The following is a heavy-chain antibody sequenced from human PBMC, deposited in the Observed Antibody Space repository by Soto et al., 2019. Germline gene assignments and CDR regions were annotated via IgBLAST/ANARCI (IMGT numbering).Heavy chain of an antibody. CDR2: IYPADSDT. CDR1: GYSFSIYW. D-gene: IGHD5-18*01. Sequence: GESLKISCKASGYSFSIYWIGWVRQMPGKGLEWMGIIYPADSDTRYSPSFQGQVTISADKYINTAYLQWSSLKASDTATYYCARHYDVETAMAMSLDYCGQGTLVTVSS. V-gene: IGHV5-51*01. J-gene: IGHJ4*02. CDR3: ARHYDVETAMAMSLDY.